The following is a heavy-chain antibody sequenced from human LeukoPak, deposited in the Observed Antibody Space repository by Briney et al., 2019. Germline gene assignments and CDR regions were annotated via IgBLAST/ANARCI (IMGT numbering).Heavy chain of an antibody. J-gene: IGHJ4*02. CDR3: ASVENICSSTSCYPPPPVDY. CDR1: GGSFSGYY. CDR2: INHSGST. Sequence: PSETLSLTCAVYGGSFSGYYWSWIRQPPGKGLEWIGEINHSGSTNYNPSLKSRVTISVDTSKNQFSLKLSSVTAADTAVYYCASVENICSSTSCYPPPPVDYWGQGTLVTVSS. D-gene: IGHD2-2*01. V-gene: IGHV4-34*01.